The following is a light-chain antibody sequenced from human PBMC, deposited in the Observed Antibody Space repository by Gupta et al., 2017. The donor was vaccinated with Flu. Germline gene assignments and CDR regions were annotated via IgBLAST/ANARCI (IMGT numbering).Light chain of an antibody. CDR3: SSKTGSSILYV. CDR2: EVN. Sequence: QSALTQPPSASGSPGQSVTISCTGTSSDVGGYNSVSWYQQHPGKAPKLMIYEVNKRPSGVPDRFSGSKSGNTASLTVSGLQAEDEAVYYCSSKTGSSILYVFGTGTQVTVL. CDR1: SSDVGGYNS. J-gene: IGLJ1*01. V-gene: IGLV2-8*01.